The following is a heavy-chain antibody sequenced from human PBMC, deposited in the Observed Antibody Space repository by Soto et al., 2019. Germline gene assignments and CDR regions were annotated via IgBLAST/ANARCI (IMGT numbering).Heavy chain of an antibody. V-gene: IGHV3-30*18. J-gene: IGHJ4*02. D-gene: IGHD6-13*01. CDR3: AKDRVLVAAAGPFDY. CDR2: ISYDGSNK. CDR1: GFTFSSYG. Sequence: GGSLRLSCAASGFTFSSYGMHWVRQAPGKGLEWVAVISYDGSNKYYADSVKGRFTISRDNSKNTLYLQMNSLRAEDTAVYYCAKDRVLVAAAGPFDYWGQGTLVTVSS.